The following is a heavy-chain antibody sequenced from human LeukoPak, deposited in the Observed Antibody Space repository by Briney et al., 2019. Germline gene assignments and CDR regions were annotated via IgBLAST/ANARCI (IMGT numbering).Heavy chain of an antibody. D-gene: IGHD2/OR15-2a*01. CDR2: IYFSAST. J-gene: IGHJ4*02. V-gene: IGHV4-39*07. Sequence: SETLSLTCTVSGGSISSHSYHWGWIRPPPGKGLEWIVSIYFSASTYFNPSFKSRVSISLDTSKNQFSLELSSVTAADTAVYYCARSTGSSMPYCFDYWGRGTLDSVSS. CDR3: ARSTGSSMPYCFDY. CDR1: GGSISSHSYH.